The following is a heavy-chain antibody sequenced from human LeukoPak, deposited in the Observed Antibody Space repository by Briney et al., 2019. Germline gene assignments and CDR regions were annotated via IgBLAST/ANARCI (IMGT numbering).Heavy chain of an antibody. CDR3: ARGGSYLRAFDT. J-gene: IGHJ3*02. CDR2: IYGGGST. D-gene: IGHD1-26*01. Sequence: QSGGSLRLSCAASGFTVSSNYMSWVRQAPGKGLEWVSIIYGGGSTFYADSVKGRFTISRDNSKNTLYLQMNSLRAEDTAVYYCARGGSYLRAFDTWGQGETFTVSS. V-gene: IGHV3-53*01. CDR1: GFTVSSNY.